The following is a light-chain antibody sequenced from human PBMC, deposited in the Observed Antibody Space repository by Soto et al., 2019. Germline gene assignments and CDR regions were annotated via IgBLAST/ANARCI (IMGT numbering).Light chain of an antibody. CDR1: QTVSSN. CDR2: DIS. V-gene: IGKV3D-15*01. Sequence: EIVMTQSPATLSVSPGERATLSCRASQTVSSNLAWYQQKPGQAPSLLIYDISAMATGIPTRFSGSGAGTEFTLTISSLQSEDFAVYYCQQYNNWPRTFGQGTKVEIK. CDR3: QQYNNWPRT. J-gene: IGKJ1*01.